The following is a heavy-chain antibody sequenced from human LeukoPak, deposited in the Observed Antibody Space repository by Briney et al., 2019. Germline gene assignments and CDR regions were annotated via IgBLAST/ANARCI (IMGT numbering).Heavy chain of an antibody. Sequence: PSDTLSLTCTVSGGSTSSYYWSWIRQHPGKGLEWMGGLHYSGSTYYNSSLKSRVNISVDTSKKQFSLELSSVTGADTAVYYCARHPGLYCSSTSCYGIGAFDIWGQGTMVTVSS. V-gene: IGHV4-39*01. CDR1: GGSTSSYY. J-gene: IGHJ3*02. D-gene: IGHD2-2*01. CDR3: ARHPGLYCSSTSCYGIGAFDI. CDR2: LHYSGST.